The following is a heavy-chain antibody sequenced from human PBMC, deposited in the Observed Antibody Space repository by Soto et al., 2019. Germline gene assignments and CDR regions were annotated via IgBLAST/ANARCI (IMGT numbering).Heavy chain of an antibody. CDR1: GFSFSSYW. CDR2: INIDESRT. J-gene: IGHJ4*02. CDR3: GRVLNGQWYFDY. D-gene: IGHD6-19*01. Sequence: EVQLVESGGGLVQPGGSLRLSCGASGFSFSSYWMHWVRQAPGKGLVWVSRINIDESRTSYADSVTGRFTISRDNAKNTLYLQMNSLRAEDTAIYYCGRVLNGQWYFDYWGQGTQVTVSS. V-gene: IGHV3-74*01.